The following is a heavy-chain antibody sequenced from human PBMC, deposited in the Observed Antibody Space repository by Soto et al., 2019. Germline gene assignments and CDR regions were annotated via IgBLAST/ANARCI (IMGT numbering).Heavy chain of an antibody. D-gene: IGHD2-8*01. CDR2: INPNSGGT. CDR3: ASDGYCTNGVCYSWFVP. V-gene: IGHV1-2*04. J-gene: IGHJ5*02. Sequence: ASVKVSCKASGYTFTGYYMHWVRQAPGQGLEWMGWINPNSGGTHYAQKFQGWATMTRDTSISTAYMELSRLRSDDTAVYYSASDGYCTNGVCYSWFVPWGQGTLVTVSS. CDR1: GYTFTGYY.